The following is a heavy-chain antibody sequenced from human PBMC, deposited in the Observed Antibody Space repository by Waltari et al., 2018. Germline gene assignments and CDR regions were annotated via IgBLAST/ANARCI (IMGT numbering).Heavy chain of an antibody. D-gene: IGHD3-16*01. CDR2: IKEDGSEN. V-gene: IGHV3-7*01. J-gene: IGHJ4*02. CDR1: GFTFSHYW. CDR3: TRDPLRRYDY. Sequence: EVQLVESGGGLVQPGGSLRLSCGASGFTFSHYWITWVRQAPGQGLEWVASIKEDGSENHYVDSVKGRFTISRDNAENSVNLQMNSLRAEDTAVYYCTRDPLRRYDYWGQGTLVTVSS.